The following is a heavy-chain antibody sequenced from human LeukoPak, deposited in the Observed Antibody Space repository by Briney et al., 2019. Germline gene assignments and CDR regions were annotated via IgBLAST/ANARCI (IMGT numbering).Heavy chain of an antibody. CDR2: INHSGST. CDR1: GESFSGHY. V-gene: IGHV4-34*01. Sequence: SETLSLTCAVYGESFSGHYWTWIRQPPGRGLDWIGEINHSGSTTSNPSLNNRVTISADTSKNQFSLKLTSVTAADTAVYYCARPRYGSGSLDSWGQGTLVTVSS. D-gene: IGHD3-10*01. J-gene: IGHJ4*02. CDR3: ARPRYGSGSLDS.